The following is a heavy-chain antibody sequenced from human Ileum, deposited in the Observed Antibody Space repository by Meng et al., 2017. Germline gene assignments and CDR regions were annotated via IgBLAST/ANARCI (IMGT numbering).Heavy chain of an antibody. CDR2: IFHGGTT. CDR1: GDSISSGNW. V-gene: IGHV4-4*02. Sequence: QLCLQWPGPGLVKAAGTLSLTCAVSGDSISSGNWWNWVRQSPGKGLGWIGEIFHGGTTNYHPSLKNRVTLLMDKSKNQFSLQLTSVTAADTAVFYCARGIGDIRVGFDYWGQGILVTVSS. CDR3: ARGIGDIRVGFDY. J-gene: IGHJ4*02. D-gene: IGHD5-12*01.